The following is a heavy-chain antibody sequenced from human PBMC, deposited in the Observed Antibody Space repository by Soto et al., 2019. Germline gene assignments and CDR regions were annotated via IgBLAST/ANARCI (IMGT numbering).Heavy chain of an antibody. CDR1: GFTFSSYW. Sequence: EVQLVESGGGLVQPGGSLRLSCAASGFTFSSYWMHWVRQAPGKGLVWVSRIKSDGSDTSYADSVKGRFTISRDNAKNTLYLQMCSLRAEDTAVYYCVRVAYGDLGGWGQGTLVTVSS. D-gene: IGHD4-17*01. CDR2: IKSDGSDT. V-gene: IGHV3-74*01. CDR3: VRVAYGDLGG. J-gene: IGHJ4*02.